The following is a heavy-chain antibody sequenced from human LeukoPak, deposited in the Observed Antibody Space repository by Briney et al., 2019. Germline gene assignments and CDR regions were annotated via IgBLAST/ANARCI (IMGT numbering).Heavy chain of an antibody. V-gene: IGHV3-23*01. CDR1: GFIFSNYA. Sequence: GGSLRLSCAVSGFIFSNYAMNWVRQAPEKGLEWVSTIHGGGDVTYYADSVKGRFTISRDNSRNTLYLQMNSLRAEDTAVYYCARETGNYYDSSGFHYWGQGTLVTVSS. CDR2: IHGGGDVT. CDR3: ARETGNYYDSSGFHY. D-gene: IGHD3-22*01. J-gene: IGHJ4*02.